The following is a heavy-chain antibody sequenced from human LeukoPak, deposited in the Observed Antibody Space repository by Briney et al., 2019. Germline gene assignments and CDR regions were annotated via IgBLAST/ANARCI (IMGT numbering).Heavy chain of an antibody. V-gene: IGHV1-69*05. CDR3: ARGALVGSTPLYSDAFDV. J-gene: IGHJ3*01. CDR1: GYTFTSYG. D-gene: IGHD1-26*01. CDR2: IISLLQTP. Sequence: SVKVSCKASGYTFTSYGISWVRQAPGQGLEWVGGIISLLQTPNYAQQFQGKVTITTDDSTSTAYMELSGLRSEDTAVYYCARGALVGSTPLYSDAFDVWGQGTRVIVSS.